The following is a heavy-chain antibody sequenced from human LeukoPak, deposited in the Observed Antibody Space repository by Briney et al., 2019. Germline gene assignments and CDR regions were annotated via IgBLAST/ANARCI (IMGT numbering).Heavy chain of an antibody. D-gene: IGHD2-2*02. CDR2: IISIFGTT. V-gene: IGHV1-69*05. CDR3: ARWAGFCSSNNCYNPFDY. Sequence: SVKVSCKASGGTFSSYTFSWVRQAPGQGLEWMGGIISIFGTTTYAQKFQGRVTVITDESTSTVYMELSSLRSEDTAVYYCARWAGFCSSNNCYNPFDYWGQGTLVTVSS. CDR1: GGTFSSYT. J-gene: IGHJ4*02.